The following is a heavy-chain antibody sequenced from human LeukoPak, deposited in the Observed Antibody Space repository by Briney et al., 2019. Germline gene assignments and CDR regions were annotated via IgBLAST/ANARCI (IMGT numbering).Heavy chain of an antibody. J-gene: IGHJ4*02. CDR2: ISAYNGNT. CDR3: ARDTLNRKPYSLRPIDY. V-gene: IGHV1-18*01. Sequence: ASVKVSCKASGYTFTSYGISWVRQAPGQGLEWMGWISAYNGNTNYAQKLQGRVTMTTDTSTSTAYMELRSLRSDDTAVYYCARDTLNRKPYSLRPIDYWGQGTLVTVSS. D-gene: IGHD1-14*01. CDR1: GYTFTSYG.